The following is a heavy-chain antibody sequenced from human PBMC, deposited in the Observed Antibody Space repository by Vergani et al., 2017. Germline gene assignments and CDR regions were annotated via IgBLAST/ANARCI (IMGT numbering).Heavy chain of an antibody. CDR3: ARDGTNNRVSSSDYSHLLYY. J-gene: IGHJ4*01. CDR2: ISKDGTHD. CDR1: GFGLKNFA. Sequence: QVSLVDSGGGVVQPGRSLTLTCSASGFGLKNFAMHWVRQAPVNGLEWVATISKDGTHDYYEPSERCRFALSIDNFKNTMFLQMDRLTTDDTAVYFCARDGTNNRVSSSDYSHLLYYWGQGILVTVSS. D-gene: IGHD3-22*01. V-gene: IGHV3-30*03.